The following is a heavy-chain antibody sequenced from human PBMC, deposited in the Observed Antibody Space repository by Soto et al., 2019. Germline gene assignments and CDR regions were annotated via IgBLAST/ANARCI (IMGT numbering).Heavy chain of an antibody. CDR3: AHRRGSSGWYGAVDY. Sequence: GPTLVNPTQTLTLTCTFSGFSLSTSVVGVGWIRQPPGKALEWLALIYWNDDKRYSPSLKSRLIITKDTSKNQVVLTMTNMDPVDTATYYCAHRRGSSGWYGAVDYWGQGTLVTVSS. J-gene: IGHJ4*02. D-gene: IGHD6-19*01. CDR1: GFSLSTSVVG. V-gene: IGHV2-5*01. CDR2: IYWNDDK.